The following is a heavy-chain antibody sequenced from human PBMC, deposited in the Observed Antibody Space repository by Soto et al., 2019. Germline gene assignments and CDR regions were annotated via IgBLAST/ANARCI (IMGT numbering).Heavy chain of an antibody. V-gene: IGHV3-53*01. J-gene: IGHJ4*02. CDR1: GFTVSSNY. CDR2: IYSGGST. CDR3: ARDTAMVRGLVY. D-gene: IGHD5-18*01. Sequence: GGSLRLSCAASGFTVSSNYMSWVRQAPGKGLEWVSVIYSGGSTYYADSVKGRFTISRDNSKNTLYLQMNSLRAEDTAVYYCARDTAMVRGLVYWGQGTLVTVSS.